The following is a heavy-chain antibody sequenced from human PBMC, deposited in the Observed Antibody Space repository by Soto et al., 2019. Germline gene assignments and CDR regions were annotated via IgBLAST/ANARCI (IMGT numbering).Heavy chain of an antibody. CDR1: GFSFSGSA. CDR3: TRPGYSSGWYDL. Sequence: EVQLVESGGGLVQPGGSLKLSCAVSGFSFSGSAIHWVRQASGKGLEWVGRIRSKANSYATAYAASVKGRFTISRDDSKNTAYPQMNSLKTEDTAVYYCTRPGYSSGWYDLWGQGTLVTVSS. J-gene: IGHJ5*02. CDR2: IRSKANSYAT. D-gene: IGHD6-19*01. V-gene: IGHV3-73*02.